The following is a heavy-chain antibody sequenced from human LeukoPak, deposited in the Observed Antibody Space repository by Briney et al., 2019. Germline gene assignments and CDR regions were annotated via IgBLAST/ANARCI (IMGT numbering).Heavy chain of an antibody. CDR3: ARGPRITIFGVVMANDAFDI. J-gene: IGHJ3*02. CDR1: GYTFTGYY. V-gene: IGHV1-2*02. CDR2: INPKSGGT. D-gene: IGHD3-3*01. Sequence: ASVKVSCKASGYTFTGYYMHWVRQAPGQGLEWMGWINPKSGGTVYAQKFQGRVTMTRDTSSSTAYMELSRLRFDDTVVYYCARGPRITIFGVVMANDAFDIWGQGTVVTVSS.